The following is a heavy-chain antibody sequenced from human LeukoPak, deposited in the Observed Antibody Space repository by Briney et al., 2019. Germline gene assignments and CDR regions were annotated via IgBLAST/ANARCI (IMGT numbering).Heavy chain of an antibody. D-gene: IGHD3-22*01. CDR1: GGSISSGSYY. CDR2: IYASGST. CDR3: ASPHYYDSSGSEY. Sequence: SETLSLTCTVSGGSISSGSYYWGWIGPRAGKGLEWIGRIYASGSTNYNSSLKRRVTMSVDTTKNQCSLKLSSVTAADTAVYYCASPHYYDSSGSEYSGQGTLATVYS. V-gene: IGHV4-61*02. J-gene: IGHJ1*01.